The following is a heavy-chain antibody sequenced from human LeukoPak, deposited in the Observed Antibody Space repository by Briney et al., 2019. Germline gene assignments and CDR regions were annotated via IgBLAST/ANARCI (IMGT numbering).Heavy chain of an antibody. D-gene: IGHD6-13*01. CDR3: VREQTIMAAAGLDY. Sequence: PGGSLRLACAASGFTFSSHAMHWVRQAPGKGLEWVGIISKDGSIKYYADSMKGRLTMSRDNSRNTLYLQMNSLRAEDTSIYYYVREQTIMAAAGLDYWGQGTLVTVSS. V-gene: IGHV3-30*01. CDR2: ISKDGSIK. J-gene: IGHJ4*02. CDR1: GFTFSSHA.